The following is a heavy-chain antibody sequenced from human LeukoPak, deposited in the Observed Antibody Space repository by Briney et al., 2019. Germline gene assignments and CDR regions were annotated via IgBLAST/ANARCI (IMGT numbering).Heavy chain of an antibody. CDR2: ISYDGSIK. Sequence: PGGALRLSCAASGFIFNSYAIHWVRQAPGKGLDWVAFISYDGSIKSYADSVKGRFTISRDNAKNSLYLQMNSPRAEDTAVYYCARGPPCTNGVCYTGSFGYWGQGTLVTVSS. CDR1: GFIFNSYA. CDR3: ARGPPCTNGVCYTGSFGY. J-gene: IGHJ4*02. D-gene: IGHD2-8*01. V-gene: IGHV3-30-3*01.